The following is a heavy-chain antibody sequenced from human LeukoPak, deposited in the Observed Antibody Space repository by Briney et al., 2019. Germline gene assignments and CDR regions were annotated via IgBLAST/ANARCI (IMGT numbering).Heavy chain of an antibody. CDR1: GGSISSSSNY. CDR3: ARHDTIFGVVNPTDAFDI. CDR2: IYYSGST. Sequence: SETLSLTCTVSGGSISSSSNYWGWIRQPPGKGLEWIGSIYYSGSTYHNPSLKSRVTISVDTSKKQFSLKLSSVTAADTAVYYCARHDTIFGVVNPTDAFDIWGQGTMVTVSS. D-gene: IGHD3-3*01. V-gene: IGHV4-39*01. J-gene: IGHJ3*02.